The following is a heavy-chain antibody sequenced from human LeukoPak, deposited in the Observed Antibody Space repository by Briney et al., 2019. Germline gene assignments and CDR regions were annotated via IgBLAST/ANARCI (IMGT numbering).Heavy chain of an antibody. CDR1: VGCYSCYY. V-gene: IGHV4-34*01. CDR2: VNYSGST. CDR3: VRLCCGYDNNWDLPDY. J-gene: IGHJ4*02. D-gene: IGHD1-1*01. Sequence: SETLPLTCAVNVGCYSCYYWSRIRKPPGKELEKIGEVNYSGSTNYNPSLRSRVTLSVDTSKNRFSLRLTSVTAADTAVYYCVRLCCGYDNNWDLPDYWGQGTLVSVSS.